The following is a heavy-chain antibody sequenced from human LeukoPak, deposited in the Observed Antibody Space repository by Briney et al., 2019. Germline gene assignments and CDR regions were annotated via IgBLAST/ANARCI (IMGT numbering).Heavy chain of an antibody. CDR1: GSRFTDYW. CDR2: IYPGDSDT. CDR3: PRQGTYRERRDFDY. J-gene: IGHJ4*02. V-gene: IGHV5-51*01. D-gene: IGHD1-1*01. Sequence: GESLKISCKASGSRFTDYWIGWVRQMPGKGLEWMGIIYPGDSDTRYSPSFQGQVTMSVDTSIFTASLQWSTQRASDTAIYYCPRQGTYRERRDFDYWGQGTLVTVSS.